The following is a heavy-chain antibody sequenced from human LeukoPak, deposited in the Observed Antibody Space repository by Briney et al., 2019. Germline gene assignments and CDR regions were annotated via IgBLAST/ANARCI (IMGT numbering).Heavy chain of an antibody. V-gene: IGHV4-34*01. J-gene: IGHJ5*02. CDR3: ASRITIFSWFAP. CDR1: GGSFSGYY. D-gene: IGHD3-3*01. Sequence: SETLSLTCAVYGGSFSGYYWSWIRQPPGKGLEWIGEINHSGSTNYSPSLKSRVTISVDTSKNQFSLKLSSVTAADTAVYYCASRITIFSWFAPWGQGTLVTVSS. CDR2: INHSGST.